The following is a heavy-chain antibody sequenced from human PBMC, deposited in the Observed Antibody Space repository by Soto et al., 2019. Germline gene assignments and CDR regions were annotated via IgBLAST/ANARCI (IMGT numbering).Heavy chain of an antibody. V-gene: IGHV4-30-2*01. Sequence: SETLSLTCAVSGGSISSGGYSWSWIRQPPGKGLEWIGYIYHSGSTYYNPSLKSRVTISVDRSKNQFSLKLSSVTAADTAVYYCATLPPRIEVTVLLIPTWGQGTLVTVSS. CDR2: IYHSGST. J-gene: IGHJ5*02. CDR3: ATLPPRIEVTVLLIPT. D-gene: IGHD3-16*01. CDR1: GGSISSGGYS.